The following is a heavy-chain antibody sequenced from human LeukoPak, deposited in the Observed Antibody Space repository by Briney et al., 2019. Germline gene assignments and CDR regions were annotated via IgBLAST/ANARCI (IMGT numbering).Heavy chain of an antibody. CDR1: GFTFSYFG. CDR2: IRFDGTEE. J-gene: IGHJ6*03. V-gene: IGHV3-30*02. Sequence: GGSLRLSCAASGFTFSYFGMHWVRQAPGKGLEWVAFIRFDGTEEFYADSVKGRFTISRDNAKNTLYLQMNSLRAEDTAVYYCAREPIYYYYMDVWGKGTTVTVSS. CDR3: AREPIYYYYMDV.